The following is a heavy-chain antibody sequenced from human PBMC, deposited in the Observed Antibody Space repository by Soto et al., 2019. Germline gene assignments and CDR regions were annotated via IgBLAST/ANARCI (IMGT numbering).Heavy chain of an antibody. J-gene: IGHJ4*02. CDR2: IYHSGST. V-gene: IGHV4-4*02. CDR1: GGSISSSNW. Sequence: SETLSLTCAVSGGSISSSNWWSWVRQPPGKGLEWIGEIYHSGSTNYNPSLKSRVTISVDKSKNQFSLKLSSVTAADTAVYYYARDSRYYYDSSGYQYYFDYWGQGTLVTVSS. CDR3: ARDSRYYYDSSGYQYYFDY. D-gene: IGHD3-22*01.